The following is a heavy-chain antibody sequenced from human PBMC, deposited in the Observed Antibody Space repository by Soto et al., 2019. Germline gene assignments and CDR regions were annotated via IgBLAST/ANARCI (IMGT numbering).Heavy chain of an antibody. Sequence: SETLSLTCTVSGGSISSYYWSWIRQPPGKGLEWIGYIYYSGSTNYNPSLKSRVTISVDTSKNQFSLKLSSVTAAGTAVYYCARHAKYYDILTGYSGAWYFDYWGQGTLVTVSS. CDR1: GGSISSYY. CDR3: ARHAKYYDILTGYSGAWYFDY. V-gene: IGHV4-59*08. J-gene: IGHJ4*02. D-gene: IGHD3-9*01. CDR2: IYYSGST.